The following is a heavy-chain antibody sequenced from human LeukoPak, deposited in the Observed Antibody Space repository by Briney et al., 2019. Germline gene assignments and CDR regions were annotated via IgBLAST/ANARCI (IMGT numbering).Heavy chain of an antibody. CDR3: VRDRELTY. Sequence: SETLSLTCTVSGGSISIYYWSWLRQPPGKGLEWIGYIYNSGSTIYSPSLRSRVTISVDTSKNQFSLKLNSVTAADTAVYYCVRDRELTYWSQGTLVTVSS. J-gene: IGHJ4*02. D-gene: IGHD1-26*01. CDR2: IYNSGST. V-gene: IGHV4-59*01. CDR1: GGSISIYY.